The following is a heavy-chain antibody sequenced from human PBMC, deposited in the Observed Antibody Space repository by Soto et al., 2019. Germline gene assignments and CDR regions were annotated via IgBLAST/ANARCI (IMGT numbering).Heavy chain of an antibody. CDR3: ARGSSGWYAGDYFDF. D-gene: IGHD6-19*01. J-gene: IGHJ4*02. Sequence: GGSLRLSCAASGFTFSSYSMNWVRQAPGKGLEWVSSIISGSNYIYYADSVTGRFTISRDNARNLLYLQMNSLRAEDTAVYYCARGSSGWYAGDYFDFWGQGTLVTVSS. V-gene: IGHV3-21*06. CDR1: GFTFSSYS. CDR2: IISGSNYI.